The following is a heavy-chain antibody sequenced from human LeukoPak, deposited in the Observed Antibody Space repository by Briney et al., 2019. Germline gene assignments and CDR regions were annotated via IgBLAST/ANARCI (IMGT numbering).Heavy chain of an antibody. CDR1: GYTFTSYD. D-gene: IGHD6-19*01. Sequence: ASVKVSCKASGYTFTSYDINWVRQATGQGLEWMGRINPNSGGTNYAQKFQGRVTMTRDTSISTAYMELSRLRSDDTAVYYCARAASSGALPIDYWGQGTLVTVSS. J-gene: IGHJ4*02. V-gene: IGHV1-2*06. CDR3: ARAASSGALPIDY. CDR2: INPNSGGT.